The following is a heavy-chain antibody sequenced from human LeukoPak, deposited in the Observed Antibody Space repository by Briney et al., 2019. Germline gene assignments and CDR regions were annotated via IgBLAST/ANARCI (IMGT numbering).Heavy chain of an antibody. Sequence: GASVKVSCKASGYTFTNYGINWVRQAPGQGLEWTGWISTYNGNTNYAQRLQGRVTMTTDTSTSTAYMELRSLRSDDTAVFYCARGTRPGPLLHLAYWGQGTRVTVSS. CDR2: ISTYNGNT. V-gene: IGHV1-18*01. CDR3: ARGTRPGPLLHLAY. CDR1: GYTFTNYG. J-gene: IGHJ4*02. D-gene: IGHD2-2*01.